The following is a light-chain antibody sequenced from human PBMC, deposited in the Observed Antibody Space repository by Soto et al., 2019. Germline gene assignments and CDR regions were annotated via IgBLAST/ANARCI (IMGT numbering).Light chain of an antibody. CDR1: SSDVGNYNL. V-gene: IGLV2-23*02. J-gene: IGLJ3*02. CDR3: CSYAGSSTGV. Sequence: QSALTQPASVSGSPGQSITISCTGTSSDVGNYNLVSWYQQHPGKAPKLMIFEVNKRPSGVSNRFSGSKSGNTASLTISGLQAEDDADYYCCSYAGSSTGVFGGGTKLTVL. CDR2: EVN.